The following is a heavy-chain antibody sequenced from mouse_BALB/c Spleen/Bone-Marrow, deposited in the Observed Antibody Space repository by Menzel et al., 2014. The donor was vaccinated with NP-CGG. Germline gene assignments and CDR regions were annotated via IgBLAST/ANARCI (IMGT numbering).Heavy chain of an antibody. CDR3: ARGGNYAWFAY. D-gene: IGHD2-1*01. V-gene: IGHV5-17*02. Sequence: EVQLVESGGGLVQPGGSRKLSCAASGFTFSSFGMHWVRQAPEKGLEWVAYISSGSSTIYYADTVKGRFTTSRDNPKNTLFLQMTSLRSEDTAMYYCARGGNYAWFAYWGQGTLVTVSA. CDR2: ISSGSSTI. CDR1: GFTFSSFG. J-gene: IGHJ3*01.